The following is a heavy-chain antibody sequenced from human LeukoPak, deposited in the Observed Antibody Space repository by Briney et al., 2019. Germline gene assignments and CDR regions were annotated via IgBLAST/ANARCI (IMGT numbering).Heavy chain of an antibody. V-gene: IGHV4-59*08. J-gene: IGHJ3*02. CDR2: IYYSGGT. CDR1: GNSISSYY. Sequence: KSSETLSLTCTVSGNSISSYYWSWIRQPPGKGLEWIGYIYYSGGTDYNPSLKSRVTISVDTSKNQFSLKLRSVTAADTAVYYCARHVTISGPYDASDIWGQGTMVTVSP. CDR3: ARHVTISGPYDASDI. D-gene: IGHD5-24*01.